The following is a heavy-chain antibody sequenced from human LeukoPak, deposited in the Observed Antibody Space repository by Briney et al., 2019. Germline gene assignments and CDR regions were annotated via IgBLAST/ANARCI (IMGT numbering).Heavy chain of an antibody. J-gene: IGHJ4*02. D-gene: IGHD4-23*01. CDR2: IYYTGST. CDR1: GGSISSYY. CDR3: ARVGFGNTPHPIDY. Sequence: PSETLSLTRTVSGGSISSYYWSWIRQPPGKGLEWIGYIYYTGSTSYNPSLKSRVTISVDTSKNQFSLKLRSVTAADTAVYYCARVGFGNTPHPIDYWGQGTLVTVSS. V-gene: IGHV4-59*01.